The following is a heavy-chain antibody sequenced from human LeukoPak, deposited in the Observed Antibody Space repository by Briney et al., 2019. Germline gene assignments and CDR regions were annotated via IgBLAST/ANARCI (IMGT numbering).Heavy chain of an antibody. J-gene: IGHJ3*02. D-gene: IGHD2-15*01. V-gene: IGHV4-34*01. CDR3: ATRICSGGSCYLAFDI. CDR1: GGSFSGYH. Sequence: SETLSLTCAVYGGSFSGYHWSWIRQPPGKGLEWIGEINHSGSTNYNPSLKSRVTISVDTSKNQFSLKLSSVTAADTAVYYCATRICSGGSCYLAFDIWGQGTMVTVSS. CDR2: INHSGST.